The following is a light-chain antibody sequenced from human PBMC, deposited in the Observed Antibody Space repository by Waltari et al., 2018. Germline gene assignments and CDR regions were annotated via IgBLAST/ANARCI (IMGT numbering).Light chain of an antibody. Sequence: SYELTQPPSVSVSPGQTARTTCPGHELPRKYANWFQQKSGQAPRLVIYEDTKRPSGIPERFSGSSSGTVATLTITGAQVDDEADYYCYSSDSTGLRVFGGGTTVVVL. CDR2: EDT. CDR3: YSSDSTGLRV. J-gene: IGLJ1*01. CDR1: ELPRKY. V-gene: IGLV3-10*01.